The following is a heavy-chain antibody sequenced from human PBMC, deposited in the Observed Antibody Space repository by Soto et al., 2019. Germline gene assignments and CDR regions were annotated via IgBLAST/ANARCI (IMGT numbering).Heavy chain of an antibody. CDR2: IIPIFGTA. Sequence: QVQLVQSGAEVKKPGSSVKVSCKASGGTFSSYAISWVRQAPGQGLEWMGGIIPIFGTANYAQKFQGRVTITADESTRTAYMDLSSLTSEDTAVYYCARVGIYSILSRVNNWFSPLAQGTLVTFSS. D-gene: IGHD3-9*01. V-gene: IGHV1-69*12. CDR3: ARVGIYSILSRVNNWFSP. J-gene: IGHJ5*02. CDR1: GGTFSSYA.